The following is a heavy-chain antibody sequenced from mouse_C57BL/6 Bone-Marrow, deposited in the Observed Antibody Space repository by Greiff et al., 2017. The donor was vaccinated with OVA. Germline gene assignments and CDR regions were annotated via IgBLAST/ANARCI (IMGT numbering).Heavy chain of an antibody. V-gene: IGHV1-76*01. CDR3: ARAEGLRRREFDY. CDR1: GYTFTDYY. Sequence: VKLMESGAELVRPGASVKLSCKASGYTFTDYYINWVKQRPGQGLEWIARIYPGSGNTYYNEKFKGKATLTAEKSSSTAYMQLSSLTSEDSAVYFCARAEGLRRREFDYWGQGTTLTVSS. CDR2: IYPGSGNT. J-gene: IGHJ2*01. D-gene: IGHD2-4*01.